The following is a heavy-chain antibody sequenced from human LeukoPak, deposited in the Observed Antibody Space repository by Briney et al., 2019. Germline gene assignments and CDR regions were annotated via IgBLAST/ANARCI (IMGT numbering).Heavy chain of an antibody. CDR3: ARAIVGATTRSFDY. CDR1: GFTFSSYA. J-gene: IGHJ4*02. D-gene: IGHD1-26*01. CDR2: ISGSGGST. Sequence: GSLRLSCAASGFTFSSYAMSWVRQAPGKGPEWVSGISGSGGSTYYADSVKGRFTISRDSSKNTLYLQMNSLRAEDTAVFYCARAIVGATTRSFDYWGQGTLVTVSS. V-gene: IGHV3-23*01.